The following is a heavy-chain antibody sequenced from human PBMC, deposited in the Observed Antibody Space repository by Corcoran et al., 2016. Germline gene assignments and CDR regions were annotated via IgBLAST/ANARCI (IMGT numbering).Heavy chain of an antibody. J-gene: IGHJ1*01. CDR3: ARVMGDYYDSSGYYKPPAEYFQH. V-gene: IGHV1-8*01. Sequence: QVQLVQSGAEVKKPGASVKVSCKASGYTFTSYDINWVRQATGQGLEWMGWMNPNSGNTGYAQKFQGRVTMTRTTSISTAYMELSSLGSEDTAVYYYARVMGDYYDSSGYYKPPAEYFQHWGQGTLVTVSS. CDR2: MNPNSGNT. D-gene: IGHD3-22*01. CDR1: GYTFTSYD.